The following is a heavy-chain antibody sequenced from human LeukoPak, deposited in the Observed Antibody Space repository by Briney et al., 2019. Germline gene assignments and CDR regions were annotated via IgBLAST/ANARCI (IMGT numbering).Heavy chain of an antibody. V-gene: IGHV3-53*01. CDR3: ASDDPYRTPFDY. D-gene: IGHD4-23*01. CDR1: GFTVSSNY. Sequence: GGSLRLSCAASGFTVSSNYMSWVRQAPGKGLEWVSVIYSGGSTYYADSVKGRFTISRDNSKNTLYLQMNSLRAEDTAVYYCASDDPYRTPFDYWGQGTLVTVSS. J-gene: IGHJ4*02. CDR2: IYSGGST.